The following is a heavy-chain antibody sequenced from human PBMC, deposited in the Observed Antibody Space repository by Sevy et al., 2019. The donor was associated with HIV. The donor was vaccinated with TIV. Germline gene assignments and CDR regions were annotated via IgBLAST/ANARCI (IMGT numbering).Heavy chain of an antibody. D-gene: IGHD3-3*01. CDR3: AKVSIFGVGGFYDY. CDR2: ISGSGSST. Sequence: GGFLRLSCAASGFTFSNYALTWVRQAPGKGLNWVSSISGSGSSTDYVDSVKGRFTISRDNSKNTLYLQMNSLRDEDTAVYYCAKVSIFGVGGFYDYWGQGTLVTVSS. V-gene: IGHV3-23*01. J-gene: IGHJ4*02. CDR1: GFTFSNYA.